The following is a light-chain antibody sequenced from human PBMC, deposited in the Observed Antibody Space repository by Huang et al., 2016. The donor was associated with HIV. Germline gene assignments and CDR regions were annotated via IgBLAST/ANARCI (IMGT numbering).Light chain of an antibody. V-gene: IGKV3-15*01. CDR1: QSVATN. J-gene: IGKJ2*01. CDR3: QQYHNWPYT. CDR2: GVS. Sequence: EIIMTQSPATLSLSPGEGASLSCRANQSVATNLAWYLHRPGQSPRILILGVSTRASGLPGRFSGSGSGTQFTLTVSGLQSEDFAVYYCQQYHNWPYTFGQGTKLEI.